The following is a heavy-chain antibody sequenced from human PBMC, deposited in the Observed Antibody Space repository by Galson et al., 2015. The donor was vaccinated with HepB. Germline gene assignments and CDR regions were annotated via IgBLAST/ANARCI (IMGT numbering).Heavy chain of an antibody. Sequence: SLRLSCAASGFRFNSYAMSWVRQAPGKGLEWVAVMSNSGTFIRYADSMEGRFTISRDNSKNILYLQMNSLRAEDTAIYYCARDDEVADPFSHGFDLWGQGTTVAVSS. V-gene: IGHV3-33*08. CDR2: MSNSGTFI. J-gene: IGHJ3*01. CDR3: ARDDEVADPFSHGFDL. CDR1: GFRFNSYA. D-gene: IGHD2/OR15-2a*01.